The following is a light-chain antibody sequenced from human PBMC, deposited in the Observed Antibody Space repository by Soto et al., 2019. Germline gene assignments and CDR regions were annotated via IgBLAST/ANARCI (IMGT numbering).Light chain of an antibody. CDR3: AAWDDSLNIWV. CDR2: RDN. J-gene: IGLJ3*02. V-gene: IGLV1-47*01. Sequence: QSVLTQPTSASGTPGRRVTISCSGGSSNIGSNYVYWYQQLPGTAPKLLIYRDNQRPSGVPERLFGSKSGTSASLAITGLRSDDEADYYCAAWDDSLNIWVFGGGTKVTVL. CDR1: SSNIGSNY.